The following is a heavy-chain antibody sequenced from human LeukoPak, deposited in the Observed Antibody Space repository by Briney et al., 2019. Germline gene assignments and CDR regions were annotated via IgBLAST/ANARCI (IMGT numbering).Heavy chain of an antibody. Sequence: GGPLLLSSAASGFTFGDYAMRWFRPAPGKGQERVGFIRSKGYGGTTEYAASVKGRFTISSDDSKSIAYLQMNSLKTEDTAVYYCTRDRLLVRGWGQGTLVTVSS. J-gene: IGHJ4*02. D-gene: IGHD6-6*01. CDR3: TRDRLLVRG. CDR1: GFTFGDYA. V-gene: IGHV3-49*03. CDR2: IRSKGYGGTT.